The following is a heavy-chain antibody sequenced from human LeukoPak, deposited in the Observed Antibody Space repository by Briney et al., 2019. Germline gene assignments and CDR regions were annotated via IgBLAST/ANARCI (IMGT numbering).Heavy chain of an antibody. D-gene: IGHD3-22*01. CDR2: ISYDGSNK. CDR1: GFTFSSCG. V-gene: IGHV3-30*18. Sequence: GGSLRLPCAASGFTFSSCGMHGVRQAPGRGLEGVAVISYDGSNKYYADSVKGRFTISRDNSKNTLYLQMNSLRAEDTAVYYCAKDAYYYDSSGYDYWGQGTLVTVSS. CDR3: AKDAYYYDSSGYDY. J-gene: IGHJ4*02.